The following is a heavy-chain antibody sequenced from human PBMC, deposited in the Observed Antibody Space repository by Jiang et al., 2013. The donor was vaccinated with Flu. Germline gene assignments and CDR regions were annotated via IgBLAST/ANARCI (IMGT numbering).Heavy chain of an antibody. CDR3: ARVMAYGSGSLEMDV. V-gene: IGHV5-51*01. J-gene: IGHJ6*02. Sequence: KGSGYSFTSYWIGWVRQMPGKGLEWMGIIYPGDSDTRYSPSFQGQVTISADKSISTAYLQWSSLKASDTAMYYCARVMAYGSGSLEMDVWGQGTTVTVSS. CDR1: GYSFTSYW. CDR2: IYPGDSDT. D-gene: IGHD3-10*01.